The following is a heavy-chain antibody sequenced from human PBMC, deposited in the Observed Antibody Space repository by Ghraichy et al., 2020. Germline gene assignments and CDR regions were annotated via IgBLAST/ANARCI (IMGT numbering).Heavy chain of an antibody. D-gene: IGHD3-3*01. CDR2: IKQDGSAK. V-gene: IGHV3-7*04. CDR1: GFTFTGYW. J-gene: IGHJ6*02. Sequence: GGSLRLSCAASGFTFTGYWMSWVRQAPGMGLEWVANIKQDGSAKYYVDSVKGRFTISRDNAKNSLFLELNSLRAEDTAVYYCGRGSKRFWSGYPYMDVWGQGTTVTVSS. CDR3: GRGSKRFWSGYPYMDV.